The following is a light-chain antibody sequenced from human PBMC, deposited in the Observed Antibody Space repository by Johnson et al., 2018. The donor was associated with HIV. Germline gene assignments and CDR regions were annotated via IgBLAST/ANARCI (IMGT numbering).Light chain of an antibody. Sequence: QSVLTQPPSVSAAPGQKVTISCSGSNSNIGNNYVSWYQQLPGTAPKLLIYDNNKRPSGIPDRFSGSKSGTSATLGITGLQTGDEADYYCETWDSSLSGYYGFGTGTKLTVL. J-gene: IGLJ1*01. CDR1: NSNIGNNY. CDR2: DNN. V-gene: IGLV1-51*01. CDR3: ETWDSSLSGYYG.